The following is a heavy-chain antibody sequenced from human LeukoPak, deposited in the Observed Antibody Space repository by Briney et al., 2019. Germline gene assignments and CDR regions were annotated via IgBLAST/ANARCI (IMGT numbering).Heavy chain of an antibody. CDR3: ARETSVGTTNYFDY. CDR1: GGSMNTYY. CDR2: VYTSGYT. J-gene: IGHJ4*02. Sequence: SETLSLTCSVSGGSMNTYYWTWLRQPAGKGLEWIGRVYTSGYTKYNPSLQSRVTMSVDTSKKQLSLMLTSLTAADTAVYYCARETSVGTTNYFDYWGQGALVTVSS. V-gene: IGHV4-4*07. D-gene: IGHD1-26*01.